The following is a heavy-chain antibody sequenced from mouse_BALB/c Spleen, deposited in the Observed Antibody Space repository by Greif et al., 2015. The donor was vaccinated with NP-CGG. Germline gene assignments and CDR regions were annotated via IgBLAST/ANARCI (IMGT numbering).Heavy chain of an antibody. CDR3: SRKGIYDYEWYFDV. CDR2: IYPGRGIT. V-gene: IGHV1-55*01. D-gene: IGHD2-4*01. J-gene: IGHJ1*01. CDR1: GYTFTSYW. Sequence: QVQLQQSGAELVKPGASVKMSCKASGYTFTSYWINWVKQRPGQGLEWIGDIYPGRGITNYNEKFKSKATLTLDTSSSTAYMQLSSLTSEDSAVYYCSRKGIYDYEWYFDVWGAGTTVTVSS.